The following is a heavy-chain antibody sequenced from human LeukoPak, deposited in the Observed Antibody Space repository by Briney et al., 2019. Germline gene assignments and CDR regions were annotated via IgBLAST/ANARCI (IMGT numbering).Heavy chain of an antibody. J-gene: IGHJ4*02. V-gene: IGHV4-39*01. CDR2: IYYSGST. CDR3: ASRNDILTGYVFDF. D-gene: IGHD3-9*01. Sequence: SETLSLTCTVSGGSVSSSIYYWGWIRQPPGKGLEWIGSIYYSGSTSYNPSLESRVTISVDTSKNQFSLKLTSVTAADTAVYYCASRNDILTGYVFDFWGQGTLVTVSS. CDR1: GGSVSSSIYY.